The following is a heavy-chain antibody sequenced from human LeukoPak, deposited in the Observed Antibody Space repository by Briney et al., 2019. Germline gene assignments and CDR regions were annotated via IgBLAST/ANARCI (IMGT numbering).Heavy chain of an antibody. D-gene: IGHD3-10*01. CDR3: AKKGVIMIRGYIDY. V-gene: IGHV3-23*01. Sequence: PGGSLRLSCAASGFTFSIYAMTWVRQAPGKGLEWVSGITGGGGSTYYTDSVKGRFTISRDNSKNMLHLEMNSLRADDTAVYYCAKKGVIMIRGYIDYWGQGTLVTVSS. J-gene: IGHJ4*02. CDR1: GFTFSIYA. CDR2: ITGGGGST.